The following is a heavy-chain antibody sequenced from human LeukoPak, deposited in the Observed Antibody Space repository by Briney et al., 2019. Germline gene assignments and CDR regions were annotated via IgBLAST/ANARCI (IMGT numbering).Heavy chain of an antibody. CDR3: AKDMAFNLRVGDDY. V-gene: IGHV3-23*01. J-gene: IGHJ4*02. CDR2: ISGSGGGGNT. CDR1: GFTFSSYA. Sequence: GGSLRLSCAASGFTFSSYAMSWVRQAPGKGLEWVSAISGSGGGGNTYYADSVKGRFTISRDNSKNTLYLQMNSLRAEDTAVYYCAKDMAFNLRVGDDYWGQGTLVTVSS. D-gene: IGHD3-3*02.